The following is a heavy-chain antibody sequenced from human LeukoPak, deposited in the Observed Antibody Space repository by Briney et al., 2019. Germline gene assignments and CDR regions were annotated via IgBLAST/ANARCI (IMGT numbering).Heavy chain of an antibody. CDR2: ISGSGGST. D-gene: IGHD3-22*01. CDR3: AKQLYYYDSSGYYP. V-gene: IGHV3-23*01. CDR1: GFPFSSYT. Sequence: GGSLRLSCAAPGFPFSSYTMSWVRQAQGKGLEWVSPISGSGGSTCYADSVKGRFTISRDNSKSTLYLQMNSLRVEDTAVYYCAKQLYYYDSSGYYPWGQGTLVTVSS. J-gene: IGHJ5*02.